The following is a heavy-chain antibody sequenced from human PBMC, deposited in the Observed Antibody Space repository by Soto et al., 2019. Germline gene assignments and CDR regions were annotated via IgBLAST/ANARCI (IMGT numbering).Heavy chain of an antibody. CDR1: GGSISSGGYY. Sequence: SETLSLTCTVSGGSISSGGYYWSWIRQHPGKGLEWIGYIYYSGSTYYNPSLKSRVTISVDTSKNQFSLKLSSVTAADTAVYYCAREGRAVAGTDYDSSGFDYWGQGTLVTVSS. V-gene: IGHV4-31*03. J-gene: IGHJ4*02. D-gene: IGHD6-19*01. CDR3: AREGRAVAGTDYDSSGFDY. CDR2: IYYSGST.